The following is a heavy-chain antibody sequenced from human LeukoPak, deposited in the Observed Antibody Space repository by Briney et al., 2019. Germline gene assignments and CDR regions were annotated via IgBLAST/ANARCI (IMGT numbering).Heavy chain of an antibody. V-gene: IGHV4-59*01. CDR2: IYYSGST. CDR1: GGSISSYY. CDR3: ARGGDGYCSGTSCYANFDY. J-gene: IGHJ4*02. D-gene: IGHD2-2*01. Sequence: PSETLSLTCTVSGGSISSYYWSWIRQPPGKGLEWIGYIYYSGSTNYNPSLKSRVTISIDMSKNQFSLKLSSVTAADTAVYYCARGGDGYCSGTSCYANFDYWGREPWSPSPQ.